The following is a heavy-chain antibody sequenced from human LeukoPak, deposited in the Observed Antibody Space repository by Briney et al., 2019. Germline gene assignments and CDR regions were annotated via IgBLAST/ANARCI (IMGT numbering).Heavy chain of an antibody. V-gene: IGHV3-30*02. CDR2: IRYDGSLK. CDR1: GFTFMNFG. D-gene: IGHD2/OR15-2a*01. J-gene: IGHJ4*02. Sequence: PGGSLRLSCASSGFTFMNFGLHWLRRTPGKGLEWVAFIRYDGSLKDYADSVKGRFTVARDNSKNTVSLQMNSLRPEDAAVYYCAKDAVALQDEYYFDSWGPGTLVTVSS. CDR3: AKDAVALQDEYYFDS.